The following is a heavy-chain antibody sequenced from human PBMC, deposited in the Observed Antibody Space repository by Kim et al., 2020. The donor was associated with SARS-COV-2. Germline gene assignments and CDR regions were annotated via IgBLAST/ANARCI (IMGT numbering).Heavy chain of an antibody. CDR2: ISGSSSNR. CDR3: GRDTTGTCVVDY. Sequence: GGSLRLSCVASGFSFGDFYMSWIRQAPGKGLEWVSYISGSSSNRNSTDSVKGRFTISRDNAKNSVFLQMNDLRRDDTAVYFCGRDTTGTCVVDYCCQGAL. J-gene: IGHJ4*02. CDR1: GFSFGDFY. D-gene: IGHD1-1*01. V-gene: IGHV3-11*05.